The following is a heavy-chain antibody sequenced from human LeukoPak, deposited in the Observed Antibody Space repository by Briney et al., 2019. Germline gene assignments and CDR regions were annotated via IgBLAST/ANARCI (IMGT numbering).Heavy chain of an antibody. CDR2: IIPIFGTA. Sequence: SVKVSCKASGGTFSSYAISWVRQAPGQGLEWMGGIIPIFGTANYAQKFQGRVTITADESTSTAYMELSSLRSEDTAVYYCAREVVPAAPTNWFDPWGQGTLVTVSS. J-gene: IGHJ5*02. D-gene: IGHD2-2*01. CDR3: AREVVPAAPTNWFDP. CDR1: GGTFSSYA. V-gene: IGHV1-69*13.